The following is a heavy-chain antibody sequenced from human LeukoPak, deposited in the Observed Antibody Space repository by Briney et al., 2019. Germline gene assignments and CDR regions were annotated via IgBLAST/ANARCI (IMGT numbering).Heavy chain of an antibody. V-gene: IGHV4-38-2*02. CDR3: ARDLGLTISDNCFDP. CDR1: DYSISSGYF. CDR2: IFHTGSS. D-gene: IGHD3-3*01. J-gene: IGHJ5*02. Sequence: PSETLSLTCTVSDYSISSGYFWTWIRQPPGKGLEWIGSIFHTGSSYYNPSLKSPVAISVDTSKNQFSLELSSVTAADTAVFYCARDLGLTISDNCFDPWGQGTLVTVSS.